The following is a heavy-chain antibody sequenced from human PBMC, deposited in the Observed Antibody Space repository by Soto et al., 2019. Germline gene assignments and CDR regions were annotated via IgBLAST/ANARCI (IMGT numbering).Heavy chain of an antibody. J-gene: IGHJ3*02. V-gene: IGHV1-46*01. CDR3: ARRGMSKIGFDS. CDR2: FNPSGDAT. Sequence: SVKVSCKASGYIFSNYYLHWVRQAPGQGLEWMGVFNPSGDATHYAQNFQGRVTVTRDTSSSTVYMELSNLTSDDTAVCYCARRGMSKIGFDSWGQGTMVTVSS. CDR1: GYIFSNYY. D-gene: IGHD3-10*01.